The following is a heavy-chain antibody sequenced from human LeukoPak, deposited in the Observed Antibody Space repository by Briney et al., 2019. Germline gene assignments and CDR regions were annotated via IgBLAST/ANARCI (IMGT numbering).Heavy chain of an antibody. Sequence: SQTLSLTCTVSGASITSGAYYWSWIRQRPGKGLEWLGYICYSGSTYYNPSLKSRVTISVDTSENQFSLKLRSVTAADTAVYYCAAIVVVTTAIDYWGQGTLVTVSS. CDR2: ICYSGST. CDR1: GASITSGAYY. J-gene: IGHJ4*02. D-gene: IGHD2-2*01. V-gene: IGHV4-31*02. CDR3: AAIVVVTTAIDY.